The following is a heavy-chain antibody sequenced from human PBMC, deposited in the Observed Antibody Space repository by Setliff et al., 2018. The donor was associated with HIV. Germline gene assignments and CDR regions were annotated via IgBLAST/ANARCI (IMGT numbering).Heavy chain of an antibody. V-gene: IGHV4-4*02. CDR2: IFHTQNP. D-gene: IGHD6-19*01. Sequence: SETLSLTCAVSDGSISSSNWWSWVRQPPGKGLEWIGEIFHTQNPNYSPSLKSRVTISVNKSKNQFSLRLTSVTAADTAVYYCARHVILLEWLSYFYMDVWGKGATVTVSS. J-gene: IGHJ6*03. CDR1: DGSISSSNW. CDR3: ARHVILLEWLSYFYMDV.